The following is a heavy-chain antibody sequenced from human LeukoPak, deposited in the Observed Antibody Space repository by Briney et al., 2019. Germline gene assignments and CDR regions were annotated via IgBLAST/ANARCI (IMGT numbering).Heavy chain of an antibody. V-gene: IGHV1-8*03. J-gene: IGHJ4*02. Sequence: EASVKVSCKASGGTFNSYAISWVRQATGQGLEWMGWMNPNSGNTGYAQKFQGRVTITRNTSISTAYMELSSLRSEDTAVYYCARGHGGEFDYWGQGTLVTVSS. CDR3: ARGHGGEFDY. CDR2: MNPNSGNT. D-gene: IGHD4-17*01. CDR1: GGTFNSYA.